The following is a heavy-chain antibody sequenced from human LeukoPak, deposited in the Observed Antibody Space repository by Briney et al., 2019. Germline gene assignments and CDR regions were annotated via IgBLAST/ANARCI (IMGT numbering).Heavy chain of an antibody. J-gene: IGHJ6*03. CDR3: ARVAAPADSYYYYMDV. V-gene: IGHV4-38-2*02. D-gene: IGHD6-13*01. CDR2: IYPSGST. CDR1: GYSISSGYF. Sequence: PSETLSLTCSVSGYSISSGYFWGWVRQPPGKGLVWIGTIYPSGSTYYNPSLKSRVTISVDTSKNQFSLQLSSVTAADTAVYYCARVAAPADSYYYYMDVWGKGTTVTVSS.